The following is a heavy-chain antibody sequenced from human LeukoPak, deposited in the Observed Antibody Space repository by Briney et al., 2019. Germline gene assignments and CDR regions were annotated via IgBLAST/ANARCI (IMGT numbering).Heavy chain of an antibody. J-gene: IGHJ3*02. CDR3: ARGLGETITMVRGVKKDFDI. CDR2: IYTSGST. V-gene: IGHV4-4*07. Sequence: SEALSLICTVSGGYISSYYWSWIRQPAGKGLEGIGRIYTSGSTNYNPSLKSRVTMSVATSKNQSSLKLSSVTAADTAVYYCARGLGETITMVRGVKKDFDIWGQGTMVTVSS. CDR1: GGYISSYY. D-gene: IGHD3-10*01.